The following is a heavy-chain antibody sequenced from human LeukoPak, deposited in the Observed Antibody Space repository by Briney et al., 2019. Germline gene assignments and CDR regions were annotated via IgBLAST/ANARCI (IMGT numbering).Heavy chain of an antibody. CDR1: GYAFTTYG. CDR2: ISAYNGNT. CDR3: ARDRGAVAGTENWFDP. D-gene: IGHD6-19*01. J-gene: IGHJ5*02. V-gene: IGHV1-18*04. Sequence: ASVKVSCKASGYAFTTYGISWVRQAPGQGLEWMGWISAYNGNTKYAQKLQGRVTMTTDTPTSTAYMELRSLRSGDTAVYYCARDRGAVAGTENWFDPWGQGTLVTVSS.